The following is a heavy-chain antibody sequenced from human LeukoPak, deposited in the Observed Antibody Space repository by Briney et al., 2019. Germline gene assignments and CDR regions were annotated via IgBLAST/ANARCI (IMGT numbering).Heavy chain of an antibody. CDR1: GFTFSSYA. CDR2: ISGRGGST. V-gene: IGHV3-23*01. CDR3: ARDLPWNY. Sequence: GGSLRLSCAASGFTFSSYAMRWVREAPGTGLLWVFAISGRGGSTYSPDSVKPLFTLSRDNSKYTLYLQMNSLRAEDSAVYYCARDLPWNYWSQGTLVTVSS. D-gene: IGHD1-1*01. J-gene: IGHJ4*02.